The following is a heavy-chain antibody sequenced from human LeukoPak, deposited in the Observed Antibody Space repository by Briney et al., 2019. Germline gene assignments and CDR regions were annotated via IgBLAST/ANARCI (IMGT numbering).Heavy chain of an antibody. CDR1: GYTSTSYG. Sequence: ASVKVSCKASGYTSTSYGISWVRQAPGQGLEWMGWISAYNGNTNYAQKLQGRVTMTTDTSTSTAYMELRSLRSDDTAVYYCARGRGCSSTSCDDYFDYWGQGTLVTVSS. CDR3: ARGRGCSSTSCDDYFDY. D-gene: IGHD2-2*01. V-gene: IGHV1-18*01. CDR2: ISAYNGNT. J-gene: IGHJ4*02.